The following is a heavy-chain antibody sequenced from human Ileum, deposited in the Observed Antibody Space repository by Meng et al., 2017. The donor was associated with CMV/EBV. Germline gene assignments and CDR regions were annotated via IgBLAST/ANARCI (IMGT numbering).Heavy chain of an antibody. V-gene: IGHV4-30-4*08. Sequence: HVQLQESGPALVKPLQTLALSGTVAGASISSGDYYWSWIRQPPGKGLEWIGYIFFSGNTYYNPSLNNRVIISIDTPRNQFSLKVDSVTAADTAVYYCARFRIAALGNLFDPWGHGTLVTVSS. CDR3: ARFRIAALGNLFDP. J-gene: IGHJ5*02. CDR1: GASISSGDYY. CDR2: IFFSGNT. D-gene: IGHD6-13*01.